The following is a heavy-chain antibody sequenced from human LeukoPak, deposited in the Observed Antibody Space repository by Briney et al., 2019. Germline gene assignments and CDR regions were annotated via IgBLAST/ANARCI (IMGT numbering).Heavy chain of an antibody. CDR1: GGSMSTASYY. Sequence: SETLSLTCTVSGGSMSTASYYWGWIRQPPGKGLEWIGSIYYSGSTSYNPALKSRVTISVDTSKNQFSLKLSSVTAADTAVYYCASPGVGAFDYWGQGTLVTVSS. V-gene: IGHV4-39*01. J-gene: IGHJ4*02. D-gene: IGHD1-26*01. CDR3: ASPGVGAFDY. CDR2: IYYSGST.